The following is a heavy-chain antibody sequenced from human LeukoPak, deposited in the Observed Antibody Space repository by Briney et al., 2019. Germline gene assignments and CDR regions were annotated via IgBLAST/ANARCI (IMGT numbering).Heavy chain of an antibody. J-gene: IGHJ3*02. CDR1: GFTFSSYA. V-gene: IGHV3-23*01. CDR3: AKDYSSGYYYAFDI. Sequence: GGSLRLSCAASGFTFSSYAMSWVRQAPGKGLEWVSAISGSDGSTYYADSVKGRFTISRDNSKNTLYLQLNSLRAEDTAVYYCAKDYSSGYYYAFDIWGQGTMVTVSS. D-gene: IGHD3-22*01. CDR2: ISGSDGST.